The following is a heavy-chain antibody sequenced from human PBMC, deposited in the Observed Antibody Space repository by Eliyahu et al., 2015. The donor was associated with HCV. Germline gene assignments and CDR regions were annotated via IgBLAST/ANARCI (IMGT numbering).Heavy chain of an antibody. D-gene: IGHD2-2*01. CDR2: ISSSSSYL. J-gene: IGHJ6*02. CDR3: ARDLPCSSTSCYPNYYYGMDV. V-gene: IGHV3-21*01. Sequence: EVQLVESGGGLVKPGGSLRLSCAASGFTFSSYSMNWVRQAPGKGLEWVSSISSSSSYLITAHSVKGRFTISRDNAKNSLYLQMNTLRAEDTAVYYCARDLPCSSTSCYPNYYYGMDVWGQGTTVTVSS. CDR1: GFTFSSYS.